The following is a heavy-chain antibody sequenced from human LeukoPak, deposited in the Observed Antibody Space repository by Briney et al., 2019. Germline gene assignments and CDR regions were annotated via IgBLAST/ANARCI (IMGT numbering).Heavy chain of an antibody. CDR3: AREGHYYYGSGSYLGYFDY. J-gene: IGHJ4*02. Sequence: GGSLRLSCAASGFTFSDYYMSWIRQAPGKGLEWVSYISSSGSTIYYADSVKGRFTISRDNAKNSLYLQMNRLRAEDTAVYYCAREGHYYYGSGSYLGYFDYWGQGTLVTVSS. D-gene: IGHD3-10*01. CDR2: ISSSGSTI. CDR1: GFTFSDYY. V-gene: IGHV3-11*01.